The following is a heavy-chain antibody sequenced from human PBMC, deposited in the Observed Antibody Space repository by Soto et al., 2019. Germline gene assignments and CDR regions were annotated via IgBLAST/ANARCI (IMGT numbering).Heavy chain of an antibody. D-gene: IGHD2-8*02. V-gene: IGHV3-23*01. CDR2: ISANGANA. Sequence: GGSLRLSCAVSGFSFSSYAMSWVRQAPGEGLEWVSGISANGANAYYADFVKGRFTVSRDNSKNTLYLQMNSLRDEDTAVYYCAKDGGYCTGRYCPPARWGQGTLVTVSS. CDR3: AKDGGYCTGRYCPPAR. CDR1: GFSFSSYA. J-gene: IGHJ4*02.